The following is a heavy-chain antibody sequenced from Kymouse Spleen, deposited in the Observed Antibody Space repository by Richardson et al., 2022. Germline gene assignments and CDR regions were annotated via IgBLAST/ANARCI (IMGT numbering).Heavy chain of an antibody. D-gene: IGHD3-10*01. CDR1: GFTFSSYG. V-gene: IGHV3-30*18. CDR2: ISYDGSNK. Sequence: QVQLVESGGGVVQPGRSLRLSCAASGFTFSSYGMHWVRQAPGKGLEWVAVISYDGSNKYYADSVKGRFTISRDNSKNTLYLQMNSLRAEDTAVYYCAKGDYYYYGSGSYQALNYYYGMDVWGQGTTVTVSS. CDR3: AKGDYYYYGSGSYQALNYYYGMDV. J-gene: IGHJ6*02.